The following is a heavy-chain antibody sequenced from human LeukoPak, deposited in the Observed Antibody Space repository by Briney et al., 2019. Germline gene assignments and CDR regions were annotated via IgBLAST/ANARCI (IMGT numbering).Heavy chain of an antibody. CDR1: GGSISSGSYY. J-gene: IGHJ3*02. CDR2: IYTSGST. V-gene: IGHV4-61*02. CDR3: ARGVAAAGTRAFDI. Sequence: SETLSLTCTVSGGSISSGSYYWSWIRQPAGKGLEWIGRIYTSGSTNYNPSLKSRVTISVDTSKNQFSLKLSSVTAADTAVYYCARGVAAAGTRAFDIWAKGQWSPSLQ. D-gene: IGHD6-13*01.